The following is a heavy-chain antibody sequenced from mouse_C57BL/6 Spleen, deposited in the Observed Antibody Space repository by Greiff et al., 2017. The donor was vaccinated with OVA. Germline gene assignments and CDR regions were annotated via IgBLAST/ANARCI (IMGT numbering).Heavy chain of an antibody. CDR2: INYDGSST. J-gene: IGHJ2*01. D-gene: IGHD4-1*01. CDR3: ARDRGLGRSLDY. V-gene: IGHV5-16*01. Sequence: EVMLVESEGGLVQPGSSMKLSCTASGFTFSDYYMAWVRQVPEKGLEWVANINYDGSSTYYLDSLKSRFIISRDNAKNILYLQMSSLKSEDTATYYCARDRGLGRSLDYWGQGTTLTVSS. CDR1: GFTFSDYY.